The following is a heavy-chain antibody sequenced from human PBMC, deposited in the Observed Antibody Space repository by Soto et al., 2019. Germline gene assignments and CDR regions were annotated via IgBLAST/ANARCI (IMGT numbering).Heavy chain of an antibody. CDR1: GGSVSSNSYY. V-gene: IGHV4-39*01. D-gene: IGHD2-2*01. Sequence: SETLSLTCTVSGGSVSSNSYYWGWIRQPPGKGLERIGTFYYSGSTHYNPSLESRVTISVDTSKNQFSLKVSSVTAADTAMYYFERLGGYCSGTSCHGYYAMDVWGQGTTVTVSS. CDR2: FYYSGST. CDR3: ERLGGYCSGTSCHGYYAMDV. J-gene: IGHJ6*02.